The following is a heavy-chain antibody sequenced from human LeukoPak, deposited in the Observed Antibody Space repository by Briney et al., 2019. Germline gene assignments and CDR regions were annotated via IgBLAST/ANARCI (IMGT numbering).Heavy chain of an antibody. CDR3: AKDRVPMTTVSYFDY. V-gene: IGHV3-21*01. CDR2: ISSSSSYI. Sequence: GGSLRLSCAASGFTFTNYAMTWVRQAPGKGLEWVSSISSSSSYIYYADSVKGRFTISRDNAKNSLYLQMNSLRAEDTAVYYCAKDRVPMTTVSYFDYWGQGTLVTVSS. D-gene: IGHD4-17*01. CDR1: GFTFTNYA. J-gene: IGHJ4*02.